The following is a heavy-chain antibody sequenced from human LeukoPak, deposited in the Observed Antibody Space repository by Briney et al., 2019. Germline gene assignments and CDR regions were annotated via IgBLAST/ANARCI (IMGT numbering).Heavy chain of an antibody. CDR1: GGSISSNY. CDR2: IYTSGST. Sequence: PSETLSLTCTVSGGSISSNYWSWIRQPAGKGLEWIGRIYTSGSTNYNPSLKSRVTMSVDTSKNQFSLKVSSVTAADAAVYYCARSSGYGGFDYWGQGTLVTVSS. J-gene: IGHJ4*02. D-gene: IGHD5-12*01. CDR3: ARSSGYGGFDY. V-gene: IGHV4-4*07.